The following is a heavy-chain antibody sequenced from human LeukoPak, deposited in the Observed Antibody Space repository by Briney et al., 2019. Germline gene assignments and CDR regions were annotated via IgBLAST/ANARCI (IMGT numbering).Heavy chain of an antibody. CDR3: ARTSPSSGYSSSWCHAGPPYYFDY. Sequence: SETLSLTCAVYGGSFSGYYWSWIRRPPGKGLEWIGEINHSGSTNYNPSLKSRVTISVDTSKNQFSLKLSSVAAADTAVYYCARTSPSSGYSSSWCHAGPPYYFDYWGQGTLVTVSS. D-gene: IGHD6-13*01. V-gene: IGHV4-34*01. CDR1: GGSFSGYY. CDR2: INHSGST. J-gene: IGHJ4*02.